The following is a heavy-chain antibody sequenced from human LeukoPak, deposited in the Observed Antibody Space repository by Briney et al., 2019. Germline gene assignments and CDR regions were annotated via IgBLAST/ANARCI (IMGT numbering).Heavy chain of an antibody. CDR2: ISPDSGRT. J-gene: IGHJ4*02. V-gene: IGHV1-2*02. CDR3: ARDTRSSYLQYYFDY. CDR1: GYTFTDYY. D-gene: IGHD5-24*01. Sequence: ASVKVSCKASGYTFTDYYMHWVRQAPGQGLEWIGWISPDSGRTGFAQKFQGGVTMTRDPSISTAYMELSRLGYDDTAVYYCARDTRSSYLQYYFDYWGQGTLVTVSS.